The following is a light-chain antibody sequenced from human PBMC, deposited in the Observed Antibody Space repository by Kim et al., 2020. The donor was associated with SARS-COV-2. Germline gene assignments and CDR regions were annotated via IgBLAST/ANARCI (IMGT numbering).Light chain of an antibody. CDR1: KLGDKY. CDR3: QAWDSSHGV. Sequence: SVSPGQTASITCSGDKLGDKYACWYQQKPGQSPVVVIYQDSKRPSGIPGRFSGSNSGNTATLTISGTQAMDEADYYCQAWDSSHGVFGTGTKVTVL. CDR2: QDS. J-gene: IGLJ1*01. V-gene: IGLV3-1*01.